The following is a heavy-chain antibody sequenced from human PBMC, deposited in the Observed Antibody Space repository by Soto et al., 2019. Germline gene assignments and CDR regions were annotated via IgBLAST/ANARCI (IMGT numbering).Heavy chain of an antibody. D-gene: IGHD3-10*01. V-gene: IGHV3-30*03. Sequence: PGGSLRLSCAASGFTFSSYGMHWVRQAPGKGLEWVAVISYDGSNKYYADSVKGRFTISRDNSKNSLYLQMNSLRAEDTAVYYCISGLDYWGQGILVTVSS. J-gene: IGHJ4*02. CDR2: ISYDGSNK. CDR1: GFTFSSYG. CDR3: ISGLDY.